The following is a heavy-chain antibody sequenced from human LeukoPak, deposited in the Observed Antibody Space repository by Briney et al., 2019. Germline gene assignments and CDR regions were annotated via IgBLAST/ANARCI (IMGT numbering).Heavy chain of an antibody. D-gene: IGHD3-22*01. Sequence: PGGSLRLSCAASGFTFSNYWIHWVRHAPGKGLVWVSRIDNAGSITTYADSVKGRFIISRDNAENTLYLQMNSLRVEDTAVYYCVRSAFHAGSGNYYDYWGQGTLVTVSS. CDR3: VRSAFHAGSGNYYDY. CDR1: GFTFSNYW. J-gene: IGHJ4*02. CDR2: IDNAGSIT. V-gene: IGHV3-74*03.